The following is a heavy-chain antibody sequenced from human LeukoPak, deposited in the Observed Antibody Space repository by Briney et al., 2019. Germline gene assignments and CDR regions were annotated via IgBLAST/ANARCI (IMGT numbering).Heavy chain of an antibody. CDR3: ASNSRYYYMDV. V-gene: IGHV4-34*01. D-gene: IGHD4-23*01. CDR2: INHSGST. CDR1: GGSFSGYY. J-gene: IGHJ6*03. Sequence: PSETLSLTCAVYGGSFSGYYWGWIRQPPGKGLEWIGEINHSGSTNYNPSPKSRVTISVDTSKNQFSLKLSSVTAADTAVYYCASNSRYYYMDVWGKGTTVTVSS.